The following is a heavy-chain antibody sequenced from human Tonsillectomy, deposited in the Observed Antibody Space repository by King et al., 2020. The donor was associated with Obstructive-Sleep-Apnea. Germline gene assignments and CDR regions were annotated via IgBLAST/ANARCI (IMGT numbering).Heavy chain of an antibody. CDR2: IWYDGSNE. CDR1: GFIFSNHA. Sequence: VQLVESGGGVVQPGRSLRLSCAASGFIFSNHAIHWVRQAPGKGLEWVAVIWYDGSNEYYADSVKGRFTISRDNSKNTLYLQMNSLRAEDTAVYYWAGGSEYDILTGYYTPYYFDYWGQGTLVTVSS. J-gene: IGHJ4*02. D-gene: IGHD3-9*01. CDR3: AGGSEYDILTGYYTPYYFDY. V-gene: IGHV3-33*01.